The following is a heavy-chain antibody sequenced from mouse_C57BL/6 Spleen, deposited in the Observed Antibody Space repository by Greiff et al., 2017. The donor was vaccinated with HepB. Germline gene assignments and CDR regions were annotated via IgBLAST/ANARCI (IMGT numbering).Heavy chain of an antibody. J-gene: IGHJ3*01. V-gene: IGHV14-4*01. CDR3: TTSYYYGSSYGFAY. D-gene: IGHD1-1*01. Sequence: EVQLQQSGAELVRPGASVKLSCTASGFNIKDDYMHWVKQRPEQGLEWIGWIDPENGDTEYASKFQGKATITADTSSNTAYLQLSRLTSEDTAVYYCTTSYYYGSSYGFAYWGQGTLVTVSA. CDR2: IDPENGDT. CDR1: GFNIKDDY.